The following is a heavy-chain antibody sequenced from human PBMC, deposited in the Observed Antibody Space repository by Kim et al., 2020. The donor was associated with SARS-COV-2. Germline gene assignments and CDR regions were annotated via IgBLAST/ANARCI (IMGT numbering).Heavy chain of an antibody. Sequence: SETLSLTCTVSGGSISSSSYYWGWIRQPPGKGLEWIGSIYYSGSTYYNPSLKSRVTISVDTSKNQFSLKLSSVTAADTAVYYCASQYYDILTGYYIGVDWYFDLWGRGTLVTVSS. D-gene: IGHD3-9*01. V-gene: IGHV4-39*01. CDR1: GGSISSSSYY. CDR2: IYYSGST. CDR3: ASQYYDILTGYYIGVDWYFDL. J-gene: IGHJ2*01.